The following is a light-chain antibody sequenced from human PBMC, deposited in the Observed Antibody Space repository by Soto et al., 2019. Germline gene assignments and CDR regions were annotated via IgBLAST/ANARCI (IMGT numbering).Light chain of an antibody. CDR3: AAWQDSLNGPV. J-gene: IGLJ2*01. CDR2: STD. CDR1: SSNIGRNT. Sequence: QSVLTQPPSASGTPGQTVAISCSGDSSNIGRNTVNWYQQFPGTAPKLLIHSTDQRPSGVSDRFSGSKSGTSASLAISGLQSEDEADYYCAAWQDSLNGPVFGGGTKVTVL. V-gene: IGLV1-44*01.